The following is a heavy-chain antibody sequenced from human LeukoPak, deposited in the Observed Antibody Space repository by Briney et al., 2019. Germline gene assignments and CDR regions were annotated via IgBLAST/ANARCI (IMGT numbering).Heavy chain of an antibody. J-gene: IGHJ6*02. CDR2: IYYSGST. CDR1: GVSISSSSYY. V-gene: IGHV4-39*01. D-gene: IGHD6-13*01. Sequence: SETLSLTCTVSGVSISSSSYYWGWIRQPPGKGLEWIGSIYYSGSTYYNPSLKSRVTISVDTSKNQFSLKLSSVTAADTAVYYCAGLTAAAGDYYYYYGMDVWGQGTTVTVSS. CDR3: AGLTAAAGDYYYYYGMDV.